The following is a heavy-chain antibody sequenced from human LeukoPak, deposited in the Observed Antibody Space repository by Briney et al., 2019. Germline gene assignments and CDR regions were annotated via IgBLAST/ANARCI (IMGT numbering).Heavy chain of an antibody. CDR3: AAPYCSSTSCYNNWFDP. J-gene: IGHJ5*02. Sequence: SVKVSCKASGGTFSSYAISWVRQAPGQGLEWMGGIIPIFGTANYAQKFQGRVTITTDESTSTAYMELSSLRSEDTAVYYCAAPYCSSTSCYNNWFDPWGQGTLVTVSS. CDR2: IIPIFGTA. D-gene: IGHD2-2*01. V-gene: IGHV1-69*05. CDR1: GGTFSSYA.